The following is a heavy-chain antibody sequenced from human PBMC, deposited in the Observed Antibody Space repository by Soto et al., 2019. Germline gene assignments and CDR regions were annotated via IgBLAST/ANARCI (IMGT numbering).Heavy chain of an antibody. V-gene: IGHV1-18*01. Sequence: QVQLVQSGAELKKPGASVKLSCKTSGYSFHNSGISWVRQAPGQGLEWMGWISVFNGYAHYAQKFQGRVSMTADTLSSTAYMELRGLRSDDTAMYYCSKNGTTWFASWGQGTPVTVSS. CDR3: SKNGTTWFAS. J-gene: IGHJ5*01. CDR2: ISVFNGYA. D-gene: IGHD1-1*01. CDR1: GYSFHNSG.